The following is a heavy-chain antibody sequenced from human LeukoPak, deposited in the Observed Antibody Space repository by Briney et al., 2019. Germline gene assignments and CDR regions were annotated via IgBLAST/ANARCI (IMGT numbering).Heavy chain of an antibody. CDR3: ARGPRGYSYGSNFDY. V-gene: IGHV3-23*01. D-gene: IGHD5-18*01. CDR1: GFTFSNFG. CDR2: IGGSGDNT. Sequence: HPGGSLRLSCAASGFTFSNFGMSWVRQAPGKGLEWVSAIGGSGDNTYYADSVKGRFTISRDNAKNSLYLQMNSLRAEDTAVYYCARGPRGYSYGSNFDYWGQGTLVTVSS. J-gene: IGHJ4*02.